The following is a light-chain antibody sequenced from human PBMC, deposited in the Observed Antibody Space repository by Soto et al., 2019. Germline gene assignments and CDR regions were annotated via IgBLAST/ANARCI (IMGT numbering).Light chain of an antibody. CDR2: DVS. V-gene: IGKV3-11*01. Sequence: EIVLTQFPVTLSLSPGERATLSCRASQSVRNYLAWYQQKPGQAPRLLIYDVSTRATGVPARFSGSESETDSTLSNASLQPGDFPVYYCQRRSDWRITFGEGTRLEI. CDR1: QSVRNY. J-gene: IGKJ5*01. CDR3: QRRSDWRIT.